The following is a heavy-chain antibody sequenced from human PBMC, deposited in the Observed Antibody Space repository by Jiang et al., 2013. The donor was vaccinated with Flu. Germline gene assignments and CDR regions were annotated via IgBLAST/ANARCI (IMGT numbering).Heavy chain of an antibody. CDR3: ARLRISIFGVLNPDAFDI. CDR1: GFSLSTSGVG. V-gene: IGHV2-5*02. D-gene: IGHD3-3*01. CDR2: IYWDGDK. J-gene: IGHJ3*02. Sequence: KPTQTLTLACTFSGFSLSTSGVGVGWIRQPPGKALEWLAFIYWDGDKRYSPSLKSRLTITKDTTGNQVVLTMTKVDPVDTATYYCARLRISIFGVLNPDAFDIWGQGTMVTVSS.